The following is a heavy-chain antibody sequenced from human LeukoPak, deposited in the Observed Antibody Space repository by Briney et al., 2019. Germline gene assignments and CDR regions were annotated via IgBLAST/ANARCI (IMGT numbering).Heavy chain of an antibody. V-gene: IGHV1-69*13. CDR3: ARALTYYYDSSGSFDY. Sequence: ASVKVSCKASGGTFSSYAISWVRQAPGQGLEWMGGIIPIFGTANYAQKFQGRVTITADESTSTAYMELSSLRSEDTAVYYCARALTYYYDSSGSFDYWGQGTLVTVSS. CDR2: IIPIFGTA. CDR1: GGTFSSYA. D-gene: IGHD3-22*01. J-gene: IGHJ4*02.